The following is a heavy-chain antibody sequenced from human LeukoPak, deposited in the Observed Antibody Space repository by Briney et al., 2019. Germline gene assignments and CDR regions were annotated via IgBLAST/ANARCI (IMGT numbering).Heavy chain of an antibody. Sequence: ASVKVSCKASGYTFTGYYMHWVRQAPGQGLEWMGWIYPNSGGTNYAQKFQGRVTMTRDTSISTAYMELSRLRSDDTAVYYCARDLTEYSGYDSPTDYWGQGTLVTVSS. CDR2: IYPNSGGT. V-gene: IGHV1-2*02. CDR3: ARDLTEYSGYDSPTDY. CDR1: GYTFTGYY. D-gene: IGHD5-12*01. J-gene: IGHJ4*02.